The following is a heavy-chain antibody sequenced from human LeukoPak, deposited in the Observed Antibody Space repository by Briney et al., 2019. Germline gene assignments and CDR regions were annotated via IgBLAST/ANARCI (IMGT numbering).Heavy chain of an antibody. CDR3: TITVATSIDY. D-gene: IGHD5-12*01. V-gene: IGHV3-15*01. Sequence: PGGSLRLSCAASGSTFSNAWMSWVRQAPGKGLEWVGRIKRKTDGGTTDYAAPVKGRFTISRDDSKNTLYLQMNSLNSEDTAVYYCTITVATSIDYWGQGTLVTVSS. CDR1: GSTFSNAW. J-gene: IGHJ4*02. CDR2: IKRKTDGGTT.